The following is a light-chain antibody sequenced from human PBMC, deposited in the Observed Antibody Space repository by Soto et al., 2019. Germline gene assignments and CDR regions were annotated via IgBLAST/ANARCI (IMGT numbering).Light chain of an antibody. CDR2: GAS. CDR1: QSVSSSY. V-gene: IGKV3-20*01. Sequence: DIVLTQSPGTLSLSPGERATLSCRASQSVSSSYLAWYQQKPGQAPRLLIYGASSRATGIPDRFSGSGSGTDFTRTISRLEPEDFAVYYCQQYGSSPFTFGHGTKVDIK. J-gene: IGKJ3*01. CDR3: QQYGSSPFT.